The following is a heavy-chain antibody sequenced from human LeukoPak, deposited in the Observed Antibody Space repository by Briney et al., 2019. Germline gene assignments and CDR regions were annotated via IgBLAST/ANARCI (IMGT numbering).Heavy chain of an antibody. J-gene: IGHJ4*02. Sequence: VRQAPXXXXXXMGIINPSGGSTSYAQKFQGRVTMTRDTSTSTVYMELSSLRPEDTAVYYCAREMATIEKNFDYWGQGALVTVSS. CDR2: INPSGGST. D-gene: IGHD5-24*01. CDR3: AREMATIEKNFDY. V-gene: IGHV1-46*01.